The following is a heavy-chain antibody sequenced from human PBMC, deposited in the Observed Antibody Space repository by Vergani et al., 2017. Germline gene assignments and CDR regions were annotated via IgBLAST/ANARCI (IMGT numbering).Heavy chain of an antibody. J-gene: IGHJ5*02. Sequence: QVQLQESGPGLVKPSRTLSLTCTVSGASISSVVYYWTWIRQSAGKRLEWIGDILGSGTANYNPSFQGRVNMSVDTSKNQFSLTLSSVNATDTAVYYCARGSRAAGDSGPDSWGQGTRVTVSS. V-gene: IGHV4-61*02. CDR1: GASISSVVYY. CDR2: ILGSGTA. CDR3: ARGSRAAGDSGPDS. D-gene: IGHD6-13*01.